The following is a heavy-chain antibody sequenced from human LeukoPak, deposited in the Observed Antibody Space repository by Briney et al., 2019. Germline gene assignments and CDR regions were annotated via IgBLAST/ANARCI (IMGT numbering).Heavy chain of an antibody. CDR1: GASIGSSSYH. D-gene: IGHD2-2*01. CDR2: MDYSGST. CDR3: ARDHAGLVVVPAAAPNWFDP. Sequence: SETLSLTCTVSGASIGSSSYHWGWVRQPPGKGLEWIGSMDYSGSTYYKSSFKSRFTISVDMSKNQFSLKLSSVTAADTAVYYCARDHAGLVVVPAAAPNWFDPWGQGTLVTVSS. J-gene: IGHJ5*02. V-gene: IGHV4-39*02.